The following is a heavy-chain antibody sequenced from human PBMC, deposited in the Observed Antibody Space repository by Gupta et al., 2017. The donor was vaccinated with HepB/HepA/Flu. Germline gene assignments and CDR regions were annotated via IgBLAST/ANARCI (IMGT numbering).Heavy chain of an antibody. J-gene: IGHJ4*02. CDR1: GFTFSNHW. CDR2: IKQDAREI. V-gene: IGHV3-7*01. CDR3: ASVWDMGY. Sequence: EVQLVESGGDLVQPGGSLRLSCAASGFTFSNHWMDWVRQAPGKGLEWVATIKQDAREIYYVNSVRGRFTISRDNGKTSLYLQMNSLRAEDTAIYYCASVWDMGYWGQGTLVTVSS. D-gene: IGHD1-26*01.